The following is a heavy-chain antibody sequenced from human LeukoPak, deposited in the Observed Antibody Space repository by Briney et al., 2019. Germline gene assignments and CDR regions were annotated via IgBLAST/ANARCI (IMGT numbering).Heavy chain of an antibody. CDR2: IKSKTDGGTT. CDR3: TTQYSSGWYVAFDI. V-gene: IGHV3-15*01. D-gene: IGHD6-19*01. CDR1: GFTFSNAW. Sequence: GGSLRLSCVASGFTFSNAWMSWVRQAPGKGLDWVGRIKSKTDGGTTDYAAPVKGRFTISRDDSKNTLYLQMNSLKTEDTAVFYRTTQYSSGWYVAFDIWGQGTMVTVSS. J-gene: IGHJ3*02.